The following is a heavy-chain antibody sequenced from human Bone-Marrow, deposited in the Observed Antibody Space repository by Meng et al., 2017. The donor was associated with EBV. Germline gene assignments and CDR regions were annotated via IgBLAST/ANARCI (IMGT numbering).Heavy chain of an antibody. Sequence: EGSVPVLWTAMGRLIVNLVVSGESCRSRKWCGWVPHPPGKGLEWIGEVSLWGTSSYNPSLQSRGTISVDKSNKQFALTLNSVTAADTDVYYCVRNWGYYFDYWGQGTLVTVSS. CDR1: GESCRSRKW. J-gene: IGHJ4*02. D-gene: IGHD3-16*01. V-gene: IGHV4-4*02. CDR2: VSLWGTS. CDR3: VRNWGYYFDY.